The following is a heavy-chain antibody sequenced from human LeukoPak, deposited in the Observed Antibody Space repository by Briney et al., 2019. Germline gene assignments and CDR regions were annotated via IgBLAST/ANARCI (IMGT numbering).Heavy chain of an antibody. J-gene: IGHJ4*02. CDR1: GFRFSSYA. Sequence: GGSLGLSCAASGFRFSSYAMHWVRQAPGKGLEWVAVMLYDGSAKYYADSVKGRFTISRDDSKNTLYLQMNSLRAEDTAVYYCVRGDSHKSDWYNNWGQGTLVTVSS. CDR3: VRGDSHKSDWYNN. D-gene: IGHD6-19*01. CDR2: MLYDGSAK. V-gene: IGHV3-30-3*01.